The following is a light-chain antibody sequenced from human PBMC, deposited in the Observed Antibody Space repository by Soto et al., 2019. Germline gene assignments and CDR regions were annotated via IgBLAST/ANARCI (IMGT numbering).Light chain of an antibody. J-gene: IGLJ1*01. CDR2: DVS. CDR3: SSYTSSSTGV. V-gene: IGLV2-11*01. CDR1: SSDVGGYNY. Sequence: QSALTQPRSVYGSPGQSVTISCTGTSSDVGGYNYVSWYQQHPGKAPKLMIYDVSKRPSGVPDRFSGSKSGNTASLTISGLQAEDEADYYCSSYTSSSTGVFGTGTKVTVL.